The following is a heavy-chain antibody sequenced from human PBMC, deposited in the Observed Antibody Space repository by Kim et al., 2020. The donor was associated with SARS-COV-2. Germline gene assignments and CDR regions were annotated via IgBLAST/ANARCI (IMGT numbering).Heavy chain of an antibody. CDR1: GYTFTSYA. CDR2: INTDTGNP. J-gene: IGHJ4*02. Sequence: ASVKVSCKASGYTFTSYALIWVRQAPGQGLEWMGWINTDTGNPTYAQGFTGRFVFSLDTSISTAYVQISSLKAEDTAVYYCARAGTGYCSSGSCSFDYWGPGTLVTVYS. V-gene: IGHV7-4-1*02. CDR3: ARAGTGYCSSGSCSFDY. D-gene: IGHD2-15*01.